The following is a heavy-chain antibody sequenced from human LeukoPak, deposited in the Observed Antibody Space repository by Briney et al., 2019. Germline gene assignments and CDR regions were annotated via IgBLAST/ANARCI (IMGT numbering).Heavy chain of an antibody. Sequence: PGGSLRLSCAASGFTSAVSTMYWVRHAPREGLEWVSLINWDGGSTYYTDSLKGRVTISRDNTKNSLYLQKNTPRTADTALYYCAKGEVDSPMNFYHWGQGTLVSVSS. CDR2: INWDGGST. V-gene: IGHV3-43*01. CDR1: GFTSAVST. D-gene: IGHD3-22*01. J-gene: IGHJ4*02. CDR3: AKGEVDSPMNFYH.